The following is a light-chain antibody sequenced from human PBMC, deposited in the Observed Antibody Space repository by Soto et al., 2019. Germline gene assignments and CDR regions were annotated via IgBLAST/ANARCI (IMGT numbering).Light chain of an antibody. Sequence: DIQMTQSPSTLSASVGDRATITCRASQSIRYWLAFFQQKPGKAPRLLIYEASRLESGVPSRISGSGSGTEFTLTISSLQPDDFATYYCQQYTNYPWTFGQGTKVDIK. CDR3: QQYTNYPWT. J-gene: IGKJ1*01. CDR2: EAS. CDR1: QSIRYW. V-gene: IGKV1-5*03.